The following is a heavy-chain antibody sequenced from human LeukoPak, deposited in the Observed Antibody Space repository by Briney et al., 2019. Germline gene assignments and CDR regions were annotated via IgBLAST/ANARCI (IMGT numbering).Heavy chain of an antibody. CDR3: ATQATTGWHFS. CDR2: INPNSGGT. D-gene: IGHD6-19*01. J-gene: IGHJ5*02. CDR1: GYTFTRYY. V-gene: IGHV1-2*02. Sequence: ASVKVSCKASGYTFTRYYMHWVRQAHGQGPEGMGWINPNSGGTNYAQKFQGRVTMTRDTPLSTVYMELSRLRSDDTAVYYCATQATTGWHFSWGQGTLVTVSS.